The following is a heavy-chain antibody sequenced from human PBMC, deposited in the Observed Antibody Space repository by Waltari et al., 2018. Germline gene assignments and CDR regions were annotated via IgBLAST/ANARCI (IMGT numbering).Heavy chain of an antibody. CDR2: THYTGST. Sequence: QLQLQESGPGLVKPSETLSLTCTVSGGAISSYGHYWGWIRQSPGKGLEWIGITHYTGSTHYSPSLRSRVTMTVDTSKNQFSLSLTSVTAADTAVYYCARESGRDYYLDYWGHGAVVTVSS. D-gene: IGHD3-10*01. CDR1: GGAISSYGHY. CDR3: ARESGRDYYLDY. V-gene: IGHV4-39*07. J-gene: IGHJ4*01.